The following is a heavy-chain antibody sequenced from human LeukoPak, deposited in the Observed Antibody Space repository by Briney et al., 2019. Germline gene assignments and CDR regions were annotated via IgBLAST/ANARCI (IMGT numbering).Heavy chain of an antibody. D-gene: IGHD4-11*01. CDR3: ATDKDSNYYFDY. CDR2: FDPEDGET. J-gene: IGHJ4*02. CDR1: GYTLTELS. Sequence: ASVKVSCKVSGYTLTELSMHWVRQAPGKGLEWMGGFDPEDGETIYAQKFQGRVTMTEDTSTDTAYMELSSLRSEDTAVYYCATDKDSNYYFDYWGQGTLVTVSS. V-gene: IGHV1-24*01.